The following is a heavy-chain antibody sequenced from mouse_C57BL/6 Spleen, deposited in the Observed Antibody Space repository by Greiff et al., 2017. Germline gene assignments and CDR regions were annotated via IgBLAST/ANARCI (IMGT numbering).Heavy chain of an antibody. CDR1: GYTFTSYW. Sequence: QVQLKQPGAELVKPGASVKLSCKASGYTFTSYWMHWVKQRPGQGLEWIGMIHPNSGSTNYNEKFKSKATLTVDKSSSTAYMQLSSLTSEDSAVXYCARGGLWVPYYFDYWGQGTTLTVSS. J-gene: IGHJ2*01. V-gene: IGHV1-64*01. CDR3: ARGGLWVPYYFDY. CDR2: IHPNSGST. D-gene: IGHD4-1*01.